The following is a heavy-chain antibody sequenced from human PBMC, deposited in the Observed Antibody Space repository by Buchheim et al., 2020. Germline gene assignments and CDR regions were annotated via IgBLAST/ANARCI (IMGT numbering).Heavy chain of an antibody. V-gene: IGHV3-64*07. CDR2: INSDGNNA. CDR3: ARGCGSHTLRYFDY. D-gene: IGHD1-26*01. CDR1: GFTFGSYA. J-gene: IGHJ4*02. Sequence: EVQLVESGGGLVQRGGSLRLSCAASGFTFGSYAMHWVRQAPGKGLEYVSAINSDGNNAYYADSVKGRFTISRDNSKNTLYLQMDSLRPEDMAVYYCARGCGSHTLRYFDYWGLGTL.